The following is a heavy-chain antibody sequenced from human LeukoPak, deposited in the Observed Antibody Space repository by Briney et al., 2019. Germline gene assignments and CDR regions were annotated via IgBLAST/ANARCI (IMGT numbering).Heavy chain of an antibody. J-gene: IGHJ4*02. V-gene: IGHV1-69*05. CDR3: ARVVRDSSGYVPHYFDY. D-gene: IGHD3-22*01. Sequence: ASVKVSCKASGGTFSSYAISWVRQAPGQGLEWMGGIIPIFGTANYAQKFQGRVTITTDESTSTAYMELSSLRSKDTAVYYCARVVRDSSGYVPHYFDYWGQGTLVTVSS. CDR1: GGTFSSYA. CDR2: IIPIFGTA.